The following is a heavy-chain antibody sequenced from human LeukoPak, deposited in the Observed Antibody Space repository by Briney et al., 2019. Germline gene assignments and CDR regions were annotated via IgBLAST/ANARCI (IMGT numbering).Heavy chain of an antibody. CDR3: AKDFTRGLGYYYDSSGPKDP. CDR1: GFTFSDYY. V-gene: IGHV3-11*01. CDR2: ISSSSLTI. J-gene: IGHJ5*02. Sequence: GGSLRLSCAVSGFTFSDYYMNWIRQAPGKGLEWVSYISSSSLTIYYADSVKGRFTISRDNAKDSLYLQMNSLRAEDTAVYYCAKDFTRGLGYYYDSSGPKDPWGQGTLVTVSS. D-gene: IGHD3-22*01.